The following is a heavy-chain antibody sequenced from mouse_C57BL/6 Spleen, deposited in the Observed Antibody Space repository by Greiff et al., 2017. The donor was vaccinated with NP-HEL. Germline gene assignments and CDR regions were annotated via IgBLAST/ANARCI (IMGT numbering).Heavy chain of an antibody. CDR1: GYAFSSSW. Sequence: VQLVESGPELVKPGASVKISCKASGYAFSSSWMNWVKQRPGKGLEWIGRIYPGDGDTNYNGKFKGKATLTADKSSSTAYMQLSSLTSEDSAVYFCARLGYYGSGGYFDYWGQGTTLTVSS. J-gene: IGHJ2*01. D-gene: IGHD1-1*01. CDR3: ARLGYYGSGGYFDY. CDR2: IYPGDGDT. V-gene: IGHV1-82*01.